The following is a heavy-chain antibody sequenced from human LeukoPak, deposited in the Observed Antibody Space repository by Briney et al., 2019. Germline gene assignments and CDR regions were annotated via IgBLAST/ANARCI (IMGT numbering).Heavy chain of an antibody. V-gene: IGHV4-34*01. J-gene: IGHJ5*02. CDR2: INHSGST. CDR3: ARDSWYSSSWYVWFDP. Sequence: PSETLSLTCAVYGGSFSGYYWSWIRQPPGKGLEWIGEINHSGSTNYNPSLKSRVTISVDTSKNQFSLKLSSVTAADTAVYYCARDSWYSSSWYVWFDPWGQGTLVTVSS. D-gene: IGHD6-13*01. CDR1: GGSFSGYY.